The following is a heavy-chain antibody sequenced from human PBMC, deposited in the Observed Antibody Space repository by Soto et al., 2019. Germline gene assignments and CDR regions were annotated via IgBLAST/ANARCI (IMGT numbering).Heavy chain of an antibody. Sequence: GGSLRLSCAASGFTFSSYAMIWVRQAPGKGLEWVSAISGSGGSTYYADSVKGRFTISRDNSKNTLYLQMNSLRAEDTAVYYCAKGLLWFGESLGNWFDPWGQGTLVTVSS. CDR2: ISGSGGST. J-gene: IGHJ5*02. CDR3: AKGLLWFGESLGNWFDP. V-gene: IGHV3-23*01. D-gene: IGHD3-10*01. CDR1: GFTFSSYA.